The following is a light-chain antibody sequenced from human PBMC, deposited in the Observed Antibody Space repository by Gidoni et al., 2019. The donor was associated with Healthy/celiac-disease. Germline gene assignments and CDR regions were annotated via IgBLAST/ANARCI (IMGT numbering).Light chain of an antibody. J-gene: IGLJ1*01. CDR1: SSDVGGYNY. CDR3: SSYTSSSTLYV. V-gene: IGLV2-14*01. Sequence: QSALTQPASVSGSPGQSITIPCTGTSSDVGGYNYVTWYQQHPGKAPKLMIYRVSTRPSGVSNRFSGSKSGNTASLTISGLQAEDEADYYCSSYTSSSTLYVFGTGTKVTVL. CDR2: RVS.